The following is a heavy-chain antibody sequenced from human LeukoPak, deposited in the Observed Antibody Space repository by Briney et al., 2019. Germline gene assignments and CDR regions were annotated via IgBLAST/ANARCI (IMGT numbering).Heavy chain of an antibody. J-gene: IGHJ4*02. CDR1: GFTFSNYA. CDR3: AKSNGYTNSWYDY. Sequence: GGSLRLFCAASGFTFSNYAMSWVRQAPGKGLEWVSGISASGGSTYYAHSVNGRFTISRDNSKNTVSLQMDSLRAEDTALYYCAKSNGYTNSWYDYWGQGTLVSVSS. CDR2: ISASGGST. V-gene: IGHV3-23*01. D-gene: IGHD6-13*01.